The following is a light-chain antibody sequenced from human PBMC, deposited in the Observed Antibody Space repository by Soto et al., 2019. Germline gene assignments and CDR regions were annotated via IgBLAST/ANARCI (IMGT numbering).Light chain of an antibody. Sequence: ERVMTQSPATLSVSPGERATLSCRASQSVRSNLAWYQQKPGQAPRLLIYGASTRAAGIPARFSGSGSETEFTLTISSLQSEDFAVYFCQHYDYWPYTFGQGTKLEI. CDR2: GAS. CDR1: QSVRSN. V-gene: IGKV3-15*01. CDR3: QHYDYWPYT. J-gene: IGKJ2*01.